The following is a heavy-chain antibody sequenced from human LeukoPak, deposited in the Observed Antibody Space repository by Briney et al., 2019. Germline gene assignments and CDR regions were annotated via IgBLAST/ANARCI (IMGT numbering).Heavy chain of an antibody. J-gene: IGHJ6*02. CDR2: INPNSGGT. Sequence: ASVKVSCKASGYTFTGYYMHWVRQAPGQGLEWMGWINPNSGGTNYAQKFQGWVTMTRDTSISTAYMELSRLRSDDTAVYYCARVRISTSLLSGDLWYYGMDVWGQGTTVTVSS. D-gene: IGHD7-27*01. CDR1: GYTFTGYY. CDR3: ARVRISTSLLSGDLWYYGMDV. V-gene: IGHV1-2*04.